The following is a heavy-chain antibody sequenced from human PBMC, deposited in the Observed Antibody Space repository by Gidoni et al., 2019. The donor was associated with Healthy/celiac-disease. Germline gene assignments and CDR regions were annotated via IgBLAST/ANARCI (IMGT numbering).Heavy chain of an antibody. V-gene: IGHV3-74*01. CDR3: ARDLPATVTHYYYYGMDV. D-gene: IGHD4-4*01. J-gene: IGHJ6*02. CDR2: INSDVSST. CDR1: AFTFSSYW. Sequence: EVQLVESGGGLVQPGGSLRLSCAASAFTFSSYWMHWVRQAPGKGLVWVSRINSDVSSTSYADSVKGRFTISRDNAKNTLYLQMNSLRAEDTAVYYCARDLPATVTHYYYYGMDVWGQGTTVTVSS.